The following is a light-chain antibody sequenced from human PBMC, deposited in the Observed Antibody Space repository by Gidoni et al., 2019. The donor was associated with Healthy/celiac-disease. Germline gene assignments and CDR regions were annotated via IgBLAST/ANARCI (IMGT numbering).Light chain of an antibody. J-gene: IGKJ1*01. V-gene: IGKV1-39*01. CDR2: AAS. CDR3: QQSYSTLWT. Sequence: DIQMTQSPSSLSASVGDRVTITCRASQSIISYLNWYQQKPGKAPKLLIYAASSLQSGVPSRFSGSGSGTDFTLTISSLQPEDFAPYYCQQSYSTLWTFGQXTKVEIK. CDR1: QSIISY.